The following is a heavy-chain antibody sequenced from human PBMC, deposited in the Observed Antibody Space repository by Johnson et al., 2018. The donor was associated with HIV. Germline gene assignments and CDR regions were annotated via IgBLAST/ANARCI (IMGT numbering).Heavy chain of an antibody. Sequence: VQLVESGGGLVQPGGSLRLSCAASGFTFSPYCMHWVRQAPGQGLVWVSRIISDVSSAFYTDSVTGRFPISRDNTKNTLYLQMNSLRAEDTAVYYCTTGAFHAYDIGGQGTMVTVSS. V-gene: IGHV3-74*01. CDR3: TTGAFHAYDI. CDR1: GFTFSPYC. CDR2: IISDVSSA. J-gene: IGHJ3*02. D-gene: IGHD2/OR15-2a*01.